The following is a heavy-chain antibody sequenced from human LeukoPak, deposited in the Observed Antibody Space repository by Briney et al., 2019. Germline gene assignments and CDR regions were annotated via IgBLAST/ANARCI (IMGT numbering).Heavy chain of an antibody. V-gene: IGHV4-61*02. J-gene: IGHJ4*02. CDR2: ISSSGST. D-gene: IGHD1-26*01. Sequence: SETLSLTCTVSGDSISSGDYYWSWIRQPAGRGLEWIGRISSSGSTNCNPSLKSRVTMSVDTSKNQLSLQLSSMTTADTAVYYCARDRGSYSDYWGQGTLVTVSS. CDR3: ARDRGSYSDY. CDR1: GDSISSGDYY.